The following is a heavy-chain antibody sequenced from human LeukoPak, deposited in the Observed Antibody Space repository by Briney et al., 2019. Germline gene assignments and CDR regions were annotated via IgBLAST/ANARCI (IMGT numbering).Heavy chain of an antibody. Sequence: GGSLRLSCAASGFTFDDYAMHWVRQAPGKGLEWVSGISWNSGSIGYADSVKGRFTISRDNAKNSLYLQMNSLRAEDTAVYYCARDPEGRYFDYWGQGTLVTVSS. J-gene: IGHJ4*02. V-gene: IGHV3-9*01. CDR3: ARDPEGRYFDY. CDR2: ISWNSGSI. D-gene: IGHD1-14*01. CDR1: GFTFDDYA.